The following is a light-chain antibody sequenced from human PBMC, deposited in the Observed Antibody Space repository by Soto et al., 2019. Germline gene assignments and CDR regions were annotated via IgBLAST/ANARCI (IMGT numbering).Light chain of an antibody. CDR3: QQYGGSPWT. CDR2: GAS. CDR1: QSVSSRY. V-gene: IGKV3-20*01. Sequence: ENVLTQSPGTPSLSPGERATLSCRASQSVSSRYVAWYQQKPGQAPRLLIYGASSRATGIPDRFSGSGSGTDFTLTISRLEPEDFAVYSCQQYGGSPWTFGQGTKVEIK. J-gene: IGKJ1*01.